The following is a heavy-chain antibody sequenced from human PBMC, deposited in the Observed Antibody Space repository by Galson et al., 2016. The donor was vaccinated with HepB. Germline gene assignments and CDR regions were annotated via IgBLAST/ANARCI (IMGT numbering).Heavy chain of an antibody. V-gene: IGHV5-51*01. Sequence: QSGAEVKKPGESLKISCKGSGYSLTTYWIGWVRQMPGKGLEWMGIIYPGDSDTRYNPSFQGQVTISADMSISTAYLQWSSLKASDTAMYYCARHLRGTAGGRALRMDDGGQGTTVTVSS. CDR3: ARHLRGTAGGRALRMDD. J-gene: IGHJ6*02. CDR1: GYSLTTYW. D-gene: IGHD6-13*01. CDR2: IYPGDSDT.